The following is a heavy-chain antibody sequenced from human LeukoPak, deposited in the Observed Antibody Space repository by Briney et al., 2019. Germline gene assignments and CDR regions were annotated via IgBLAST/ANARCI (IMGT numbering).Heavy chain of an antibody. Sequence: PSETLSLTCTVSGGSISSGDYYWSWIRQPPGKGLEWIGYIYYSGSTYYNPSLKSRVTISVDTSKNQFSLKLSSVTAADTAVYYCATWDSGRYSQIDNWGQGTLVTVSS. CDR3: ATWDSGRYSQIDN. D-gene: IGHD1-26*01. CDR1: GGSISSGDYY. V-gene: IGHV4-30-4*08. J-gene: IGHJ4*02. CDR2: IYYSGST.